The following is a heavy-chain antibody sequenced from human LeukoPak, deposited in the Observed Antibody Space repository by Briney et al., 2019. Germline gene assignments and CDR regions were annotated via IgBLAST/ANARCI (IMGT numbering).Heavy chain of an antibody. D-gene: IGHD4-11*01. CDR1: GGSITSSSYY. V-gene: IGHV4-39*01. CDR3: ARHGGTRVTLVEVYYFDY. Sequence: SETLSLTCSVSGGSITSSSYYWARIRQSPEKGLEWIGSIYYTGGAFYSPSLKSRVTISVDTSKNRFSLKLSSVTAADTAVYYCARHGGTRVTLVEVYYFDYWGQGTLVTVSS. J-gene: IGHJ4*02. CDR2: IYYTGGA.